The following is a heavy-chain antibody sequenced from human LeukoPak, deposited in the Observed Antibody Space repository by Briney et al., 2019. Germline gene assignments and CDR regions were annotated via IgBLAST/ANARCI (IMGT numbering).Heavy chain of an antibody. CDR1: GGSISSSSYY. CDR3: ARLGGSGAYPY. CDR2: IYYSGTT. V-gene: IGHV4-39*01. Sequence: SETLSLTCTFSGGSISSSSYYWGWIRQPPGKGLEWIGYIYYSGTTNYNPSLKSRVTISADPSQNHFSLKLNSVTAADTALYYRARLGGSGAYPYWGQGTLVTVSS. J-gene: IGHJ4*02. D-gene: IGHD2-8*02.